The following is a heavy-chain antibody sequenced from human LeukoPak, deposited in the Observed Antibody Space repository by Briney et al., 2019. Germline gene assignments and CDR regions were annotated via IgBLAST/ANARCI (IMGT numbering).Heavy chain of an antibody. CDR2: INSDGSST. D-gene: IGHD6-13*01. CDR1: GFTFSSYW. V-gene: IGHV3-74*01. CDR3: ARGYSSSWLRPDFDY. J-gene: IGHJ4*02. Sequence: PGGSLRLSCAASGFTFSSYWMHWVRQAPGKGLVWVSRINSDGSSTSYADSVKGRFTISRDNAKNTLYLQMNGLRAEDTAVYYCARGYSSSWLRPDFDYWGQGTLVTVSS.